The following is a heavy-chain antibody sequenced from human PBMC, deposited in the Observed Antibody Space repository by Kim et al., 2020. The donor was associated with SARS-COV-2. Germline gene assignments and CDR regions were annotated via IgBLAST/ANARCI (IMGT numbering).Heavy chain of an antibody. V-gene: IGHV3-9*01. D-gene: IGHD6-19*01. J-gene: IGHJ3*02. CDR3: AKDMFAVAGMGAFDI. Sequence: ADSVKGRFTISRDNAKNSLYLQMNSLRAEDTALYYCAKDMFAVAGMGAFDIWGQGTMVTVSS.